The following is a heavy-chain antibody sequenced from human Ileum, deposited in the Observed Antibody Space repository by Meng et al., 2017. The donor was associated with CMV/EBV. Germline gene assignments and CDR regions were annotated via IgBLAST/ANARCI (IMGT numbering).Heavy chain of an antibody. D-gene: IGHD4-23*01. Sequence: KVSCKGSGYSFTSYWIGWVRQMPGKGLEWMGIIYPGDSDTRYSPSFQGQVTISADKSISTAYLQWSSLKASDTAMYYGATTRDDYGGNSYDYWGQGTLVTVSS. CDR3: ATTRDDYGGNSYDY. CDR2: IYPGDSDT. J-gene: IGHJ4*02. V-gene: IGHV5-51*01. CDR1: GYSFTSYW.